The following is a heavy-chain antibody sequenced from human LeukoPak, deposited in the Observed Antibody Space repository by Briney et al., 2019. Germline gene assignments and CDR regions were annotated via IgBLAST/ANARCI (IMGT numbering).Heavy chain of an antibody. CDR1: GGSFSGYY. D-gene: IGHD3-9*01. Sequence: SEPLSLTCAVYGGSFSGYYWSWIRQPPGKGLEWIGEINHSGSTNYNPSLKSRVTISVDTSKNQFSLKLSSVTAADTAVYYCARGLPGLRYFDWLLKQGAFDIWGQGTMVTVSS. J-gene: IGHJ3*02. CDR2: INHSGST. CDR3: ARGLPGLRYFDWLLKQGAFDI. V-gene: IGHV4-34*01.